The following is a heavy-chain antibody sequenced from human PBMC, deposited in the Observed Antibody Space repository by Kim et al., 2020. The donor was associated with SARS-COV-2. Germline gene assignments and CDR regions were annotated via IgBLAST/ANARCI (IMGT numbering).Heavy chain of an antibody. CDR2: INHSGST. D-gene: IGHD4-17*01. J-gene: IGHJ4*02. CDR3: ARGPQDGGFDY. CDR1: GGSFSGYY. V-gene: IGHV4-34*01. Sequence: SETLSLTCAVYGGSFSGYYWSWIRQPPGKGLEWIGEINHSGSTNYNPSLKSRVTISVDTSKNQFSLKLSSVTAADTAVYYCARGPQDGGFDYWGQGTLVTVSS.